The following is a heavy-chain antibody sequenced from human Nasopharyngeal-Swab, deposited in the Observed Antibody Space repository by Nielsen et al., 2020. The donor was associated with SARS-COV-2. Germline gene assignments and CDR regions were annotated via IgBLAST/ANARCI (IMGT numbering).Heavy chain of an antibody. Sequence: RQAPGKGLEWIGYIYYSGSTNYNPSLKSRVTISVDTSKNQFSLKLSSVTAADTAVYYCARDGGPAYYFDYWGQGTRVTVSS. CDR2: IYYSGST. D-gene: IGHD3-16*01. CDR3: ARDGGPAYYFDY. J-gene: IGHJ4*02. V-gene: IGHV4-59*01.